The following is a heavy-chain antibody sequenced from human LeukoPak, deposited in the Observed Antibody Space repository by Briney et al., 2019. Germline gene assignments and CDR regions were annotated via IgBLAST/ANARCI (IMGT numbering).Heavy chain of an antibody. V-gene: IGHV4-30-4*01. CDR1: GGSISSDDYY. D-gene: IGHD3-22*01. CDR2: IYYTGRT. J-gene: IGHJ4*02. Sequence: SQTLSLTCTVSGGSISSDDYYWSWIRQPPGKGLEWIGYIYYTGRTYYGPSLKSRVTISIDTSKNQFSLKLTSVTAADTAVYYCARDNGYSRILDYWGQGALVTVSS. CDR3: ARDNGYSRILDY.